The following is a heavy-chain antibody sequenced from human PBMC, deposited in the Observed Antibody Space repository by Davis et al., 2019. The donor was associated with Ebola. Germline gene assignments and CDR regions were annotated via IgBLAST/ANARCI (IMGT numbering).Heavy chain of an antibody. CDR3: ARGDDYGGTEGAFDI. CDR1: GYTFAGYY. J-gene: IGHJ3*02. D-gene: IGHD4-23*01. CDR2: INPNSGGT. Sequence: ASVKVSCKPSGYTFAGYYIHWVRQAPGQGLEWMGWINPNSGGTNYAQKFQAWVTMTRDTSISTAYMELSRLRSDDTAVYYCARGDDYGGTEGAFDIWGQGTMVTVSS. V-gene: IGHV1-2*04.